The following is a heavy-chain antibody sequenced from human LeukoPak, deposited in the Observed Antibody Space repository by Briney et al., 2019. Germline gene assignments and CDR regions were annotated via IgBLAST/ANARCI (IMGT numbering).Heavy chain of an antibody. Sequence: GGSLRLSCAASGFTFSTFSMNWVRQAPGQGLEWISYISGSSSTIYYADSVKGRFTISRDNAKNSLYLQMNSLRAEDTAVYYCARESFTLFGVIITWGQGTLVTVFS. V-gene: IGHV3-48*01. CDR2: ISGSSSTI. J-gene: IGHJ5*02. D-gene: IGHD3-3*01. CDR1: GFTFSTFS. CDR3: ARESFTLFGVIIT.